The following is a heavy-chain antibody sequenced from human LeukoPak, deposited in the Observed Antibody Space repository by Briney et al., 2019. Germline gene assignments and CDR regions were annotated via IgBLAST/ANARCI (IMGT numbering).Heavy chain of an antibody. CDR1: GFTFSSYE. CDR2: ISSSGSTI. V-gene: IGHV3-48*03. D-gene: IGHD5-18*01. Sequence: GGSLRLSCAASGFTFSSYEMNWVRQAPGKGLEWVSYISSSGSTIYYADSVKGRFTISRDNAKTSLYLQMNSLRAEDTAVYYCARHLSGITGYTYGRGIDYWGQGTLVTVSS. J-gene: IGHJ4*02. CDR3: ARHLSGITGYTYGRGIDY.